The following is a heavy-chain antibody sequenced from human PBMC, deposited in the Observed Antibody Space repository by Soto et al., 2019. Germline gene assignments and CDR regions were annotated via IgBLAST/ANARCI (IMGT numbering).Heavy chain of an antibody. CDR3: ARNGYDILTGYLPDY. D-gene: IGHD3-9*01. Sequence: PGESLKISCKGSGYSFTSYWIGWVRQMPGKGLEWMGIIYPGDSDTRYSPSFQGQVTISADKSISTAYLQWSSLKASDTAMYYCARNGYDILTGYLPDYWGQGTLVTVSS. J-gene: IGHJ4*02. CDR1: GYSFTSYW. CDR2: IYPGDSDT. V-gene: IGHV5-51*01.